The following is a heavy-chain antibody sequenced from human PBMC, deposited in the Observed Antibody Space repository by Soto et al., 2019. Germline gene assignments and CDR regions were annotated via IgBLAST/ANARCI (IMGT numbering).Heavy chain of an antibody. CDR1: GFTFGDYA. V-gene: IGHV3-23*01. CDR3: AKNPGYYYDSTGYHFDY. CDR2: ISYGGGTT. J-gene: IGHJ4*02. Sequence: PGGSLRLSCTASGFTFGDYAMSWVRQAPGKGLEWVSAISYGGGTTYYADSVKGRLTISRDNSKNTLYLQMNSLRAEDTAVYYCAKNPGYYYDSTGYHFDYWGQGTLVTVSS. D-gene: IGHD3-22*01.